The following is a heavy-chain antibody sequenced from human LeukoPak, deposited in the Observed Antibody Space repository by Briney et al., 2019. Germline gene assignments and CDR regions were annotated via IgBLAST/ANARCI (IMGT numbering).Heavy chain of an antibody. Sequence: PSETLSLTCAVYGGSFSGYYWSWIRQPPGKGLEWIGEINHSGSTNYNPSLKSRVTISVDTSKNQFSLKLSSVTAADTAVYYCASYSSGWYGGWLDPWGQGTLVTVSS. V-gene: IGHV4-34*01. CDR3: ASYSSGWYGGWLDP. CDR2: INHSGST. CDR1: GGSFSGYY. J-gene: IGHJ5*02. D-gene: IGHD6-19*01.